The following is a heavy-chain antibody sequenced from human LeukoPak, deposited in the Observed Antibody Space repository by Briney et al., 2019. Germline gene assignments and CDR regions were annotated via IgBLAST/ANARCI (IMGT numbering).Heavy chain of an antibody. CDR2: INPGGDNT. CDR3: ARDLGCSGGSCYEGQTDY. V-gene: IGHV1-46*01. J-gene: IGHJ4*02. D-gene: IGHD2-15*01. CDR1: GYTFTNYY. Sequence: ASVKVSCKASGYTFTNYYIHWVRQAPGQGLEWMGLINPGGDNTDYAQNFQGRVTMTRDTSTSTVYMGLSSLRSEDTAVYYCARDLGCSGGSCYEGQTDYWGQGTLVTVSS.